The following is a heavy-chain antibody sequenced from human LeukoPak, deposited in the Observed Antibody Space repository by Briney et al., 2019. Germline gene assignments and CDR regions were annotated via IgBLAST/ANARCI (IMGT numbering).Heavy chain of an antibody. CDR2: ILPIFGTA. J-gene: IGHJ4*02. CDR1: GGXFSSYA. Sequence: ASGKVSCKASGGXFSSYAMSCVRHAPGQGHEWLGRILPIFGTANYAQKFPGRVTITADKSTSTEYMELNSLRAEDTAVYYCARERETGSGYYWPYWGQGTLVTVSS. V-gene: IGHV1-69*06. D-gene: IGHD3-22*01. CDR3: ARERETGSGYYWPY.